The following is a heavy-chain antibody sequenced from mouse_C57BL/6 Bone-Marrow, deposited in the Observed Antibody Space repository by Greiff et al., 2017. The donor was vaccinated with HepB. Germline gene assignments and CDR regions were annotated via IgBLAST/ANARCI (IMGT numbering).Heavy chain of an antibody. J-gene: IGHJ2*01. Sequence: QVQLQQSGAELVRPGSSVKLSCKASGYTFTSYWMHWVKQRPIQGLEWIGNIDPSDSETHYNQKFKDKATLTVDKSSSTAYMQLSSLTSEDSAVYYCSRSDYIGSSVDFWGQGTALTVSS. V-gene: IGHV1-52*01. CDR1: GYTFTSYW. CDR3: SRSDYIGSSVDF. CDR2: IDPSDSET. D-gene: IGHD1-1*01.